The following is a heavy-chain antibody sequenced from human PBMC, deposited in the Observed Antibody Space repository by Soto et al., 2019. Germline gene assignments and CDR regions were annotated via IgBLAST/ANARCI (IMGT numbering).Heavy chain of an antibody. Sequence: GGSLRLSCAASGFTFRSYAMSWVRQAPGKGLEWVSAISGSGGSTYYAESVKGRFTISRDNSKNTLYLQMNSLRAEDTAVYYCAKGRREAVADYWGQGTLVTVSS. V-gene: IGHV3-23*01. CDR3: AKGRREAVADY. D-gene: IGHD6-19*01. J-gene: IGHJ4*02. CDR1: GFTFRSYA. CDR2: ISGSGGST.